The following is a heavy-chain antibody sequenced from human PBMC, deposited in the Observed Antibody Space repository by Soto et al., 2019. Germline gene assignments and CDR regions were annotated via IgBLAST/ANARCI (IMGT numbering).Heavy chain of an antibody. CDR2: TYYRSKWYN. CDR1: GDSVSSNSAA. D-gene: IGHD3-3*01. CDR3: ARGLRFLEWLRTYGMDV. J-gene: IGHJ6*02. V-gene: IGHV6-1*01. Sequence: SQTLSLTCAISGDSVSSNSAAWNWIRQSPSRGLEWLGRTYYRSKWYNDYAVSVKSRITINPDTSKNQFSLQLNSVTPEDTAVYYCARGLRFLEWLRTYGMDVWGQGTPVSVSS.